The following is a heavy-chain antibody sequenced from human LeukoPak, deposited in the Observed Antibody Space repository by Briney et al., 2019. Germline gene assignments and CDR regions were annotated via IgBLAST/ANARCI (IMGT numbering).Heavy chain of an antibody. D-gene: IGHD6-19*01. V-gene: IGHV5-51*01. J-gene: IGHJ4*02. Sequence: GESLKISCKASGYSFTRYWIAWVRQMPGKGLEWMGIIHPADSDTRYSPSFQGQVTISADKSISTAYLQWSSLRASDTAMYYCARSSSGWSFDYWGQGTLVTVSS. CDR2: IHPADSDT. CDR1: GYSFTRYW. CDR3: ARSSSGWSFDY.